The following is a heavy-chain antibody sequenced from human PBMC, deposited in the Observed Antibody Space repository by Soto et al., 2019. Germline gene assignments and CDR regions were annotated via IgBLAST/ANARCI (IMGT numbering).Heavy chain of an antibody. D-gene: IGHD3-22*01. V-gene: IGHV3-48*01. J-gene: IGHJ3*01. Sequence: GGSLRLSCEASGFTISECSMNWVRQAPGKGLEWLAYITIRTGNVLYADSVKGRFTISRDNAKNSLYLQMNSLRAEDTAVYYCARDQLYYNDISGRPLNAFDVWGQGTMVTVSS. CDR3: ARDQLYYNDISGRPLNAFDV. CDR1: GFTISECS. CDR2: ITIRTGNV.